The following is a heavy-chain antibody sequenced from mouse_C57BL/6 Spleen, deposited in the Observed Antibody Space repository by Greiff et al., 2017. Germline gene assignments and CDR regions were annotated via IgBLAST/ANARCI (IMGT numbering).Heavy chain of an antibody. V-gene: IGHV1-20*01. CDR3: ARDGRGYFDV. Sequence: VQLQQSGPELVKPGDSVKISCKASGYSFTGYFMNWVVQSHGKSLEWIGRINPYNGDTFYNQKFKGKATLTVDKSSSTAHMALRSLTSEASAVYYCARDGRGYFDVWGTGTTVTVSS. CDR2: INPYNGDT. CDR1: GYSFTGYF. J-gene: IGHJ1*03. D-gene: IGHD2-3*01.